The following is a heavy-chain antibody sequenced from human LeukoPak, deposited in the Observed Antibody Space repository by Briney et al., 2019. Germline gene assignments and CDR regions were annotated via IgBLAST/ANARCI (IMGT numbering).Heavy chain of an antibody. Sequence: PGGSLRLSCAASGFTFSSYGMHWVRQAPGKGLEWVAVIWYDGSNKYYADSVKGRFTISRDNSQNPLHLQMNSLRAEDTAVYYCARDWNFYGENYFDYWGQGTLVTVSS. D-gene: IGHD4-17*01. J-gene: IGHJ4*02. CDR1: GFTFSSYG. V-gene: IGHV3-33*01. CDR2: IWYDGSNK. CDR3: ARDWNFYGENYFDY.